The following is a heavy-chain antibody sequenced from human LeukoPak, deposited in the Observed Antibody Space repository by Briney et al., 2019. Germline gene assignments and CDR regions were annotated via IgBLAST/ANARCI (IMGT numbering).Heavy chain of an antibody. D-gene: IGHD3-10*01. Sequence: PGGSVRLSCVASGFTFRSAWMNWVRQVPGRGLEWVGRIKSKTDGGTTDYAAPVKGRFTISRDDSKTTLYLQMNSLQTEDTAVYYCTTDQVVRGVTNDYWGQGTLVTVSS. CDR2: IKSKTDGGTT. V-gene: IGHV3-15*01. J-gene: IGHJ4*02. CDR1: GFTFRSAW. CDR3: TTDQVVRGVTNDY.